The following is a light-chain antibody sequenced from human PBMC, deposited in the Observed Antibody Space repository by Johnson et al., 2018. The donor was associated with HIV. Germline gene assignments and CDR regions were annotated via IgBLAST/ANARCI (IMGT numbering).Light chain of an antibody. CDR1: SSNIGNNY. CDR2: DNT. CDR3: GTWDSSLSAYV. V-gene: IGLV1-51*01. J-gene: IGLJ1*01. Sequence: VLTQPPSVSAAPGQKVTISCSGSSSNIGNNYVSWYQQLPGTAPKLLIYDNTNRPSGIPDRFSGSKSGTSATLGITGLQTGDEADYYCGTWDSSLSAYVFGTGTKVTVL.